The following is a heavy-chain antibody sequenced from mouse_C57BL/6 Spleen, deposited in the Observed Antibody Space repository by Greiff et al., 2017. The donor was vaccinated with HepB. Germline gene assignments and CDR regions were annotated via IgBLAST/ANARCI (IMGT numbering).Heavy chain of an antibody. CDR3: TTSGYCDYRWFAY. V-gene: IGHV14-1*01. Sequence: VQLQQSGAELVRPGASVKLSCTASGFNITDYYMHWVKQRPEQGLEWIGRIDPDDGDTDYAPKFKGKATLTADTSSNTAYLQLSSLTSEDTAVYYCTTSGYCDYRWFAYWGQGTLVTVSA. J-gene: IGHJ3*01. CDR2: IDPDDGDT. CDR1: GFNITDYY. D-gene: IGHD2-4*01.